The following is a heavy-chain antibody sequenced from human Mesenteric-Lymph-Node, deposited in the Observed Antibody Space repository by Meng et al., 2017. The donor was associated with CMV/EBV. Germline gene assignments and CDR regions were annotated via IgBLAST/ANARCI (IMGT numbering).Heavy chain of an antibody. CDR2: ISYDGSNK. J-gene: IGHJ4*02. V-gene: IGHV3-30-3*01. CDR3: ARDRITSLRYFDWPYY. CDR1: GFTFSSYA. Sequence: GGSLRLSCAASGFTFSSYAMHWVRQAPGKGLEWVAVISYDGSNKYYADSVKGRFTISRDNSKNTLYLQMNSLRAEDTAVYYCARDRITSLRYFDWPYYWGQGTLVTVSS. D-gene: IGHD3-9*01.